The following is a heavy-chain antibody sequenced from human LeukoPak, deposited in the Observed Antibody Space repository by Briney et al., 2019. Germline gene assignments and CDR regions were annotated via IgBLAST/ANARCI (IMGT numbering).Heavy chain of an antibody. CDR1: GFTFSSYA. D-gene: IGHD6-13*01. V-gene: IGHV3-66*01. CDR3: ASPMVPRRYYYGMDV. CDR2: IYSGGST. Sequence: GGSLRLSCAASGFTFSSYAMSWVRQAPGKGLEWVSVIYSGGSTYYADSVKGRFTISRDNSKNTLYLQMNSLRTEDTAVYYCASPMVPRRYYYGMDVWGQGTTVTVSS. J-gene: IGHJ6*02.